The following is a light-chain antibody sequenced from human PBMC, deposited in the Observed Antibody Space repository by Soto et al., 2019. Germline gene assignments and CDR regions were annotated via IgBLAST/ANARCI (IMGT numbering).Light chain of an antibody. CDR1: SSDVGGYND. CDR3: SSKAGSNNLGVV. CDR2: EVT. V-gene: IGLV2-8*01. J-gene: IGLJ2*01. Sequence: QSALTQPPSASGSPGQSVALSCTGTSSDVGGYNDVSWYQQHPGKAPKLMIYEVTKRPSGVPDRFSGSKSGNTASLTVSGLQADDEANYYCSSKAGSNNLGVVFGGGTKLTVL.